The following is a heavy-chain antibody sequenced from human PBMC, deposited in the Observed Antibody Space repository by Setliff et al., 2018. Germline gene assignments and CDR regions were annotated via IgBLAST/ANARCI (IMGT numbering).Heavy chain of an antibody. CDR2: FDPEDGET. CDR3: VRAGLTAISNGLDY. CDR1: GYTLTELS. J-gene: IGHJ4*02. V-gene: IGHV1-24*01. D-gene: IGHD2-21*02. Sequence: ASVKVSCKVSGYTLTELSMHWVRQAPGKGLEWMGGFDPEDGETIYAQKFQGRVTMTEDTSTDTAYMELSSLRSEDTAVYYCVRAGLTAISNGLDYWGQGTPVTVSS.